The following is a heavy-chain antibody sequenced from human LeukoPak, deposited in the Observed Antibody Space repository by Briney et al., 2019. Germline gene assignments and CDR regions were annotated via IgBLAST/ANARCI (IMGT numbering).Heavy chain of an antibody. J-gene: IGHJ4*02. V-gene: IGHV3-21*04. Sequence: GGSLRLSCAASGFTFSSYSMNWVRQAPGKGLEWVSSISSSSSYIYYADSVKGRFTISRDNSKNMLYLQMNSLRAEDTAVYHCARGLRLYSGYDFLRYWGQGTLVTVSS. CDR2: ISSSSSYI. CDR1: GFTFSSYS. CDR3: ARGLRLYSGYDFLRY. D-gene: IGHD5-12*01.